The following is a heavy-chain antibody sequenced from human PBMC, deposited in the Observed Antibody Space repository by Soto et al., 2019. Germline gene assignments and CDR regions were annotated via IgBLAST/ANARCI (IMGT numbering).Heavy chain of an antibody. Sequence: SETLSLTCAVYGGSFSGYYWSWIRQPPGKGLEWIGEINHSGSTNYNPSLKSRVTISVDTSKNHFSLKLSSVTAADTAVYYCARGPHLAAWFGKNWFQHWGQGTLVTVSS. CDR3: ARGPHLAAWFGKNWFQH. CDR1: GGSFSGYY. CDR2: INHSGST. V-gene: IGHV4-34*01. J-gene: IGHJ1*01. D-gene: IGHD3-10*01.